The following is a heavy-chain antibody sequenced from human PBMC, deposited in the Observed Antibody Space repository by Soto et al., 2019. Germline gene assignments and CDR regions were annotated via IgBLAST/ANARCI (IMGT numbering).Heavy chain of an antibody. Sequence: ASVKVSCKASGYTFTSYGISWVRQAPGQGLEWMGWISAYNGNTNYAQKLQGRVTMTTDTSTSTAYMELRSLRSDDTAVYYCARDFPIPYCSGGSCYPYNWFDPWGQGTLVTVSS. CDR3: ARDFPIPYCSGGSCYPYNWFDP. CDR1: GYTFTSYG. CDR2: ISAYNGNT. J-gene: IGHJ5*02. D-gene: IGHD2-15*01. V-gene: IGHV1-18*01.